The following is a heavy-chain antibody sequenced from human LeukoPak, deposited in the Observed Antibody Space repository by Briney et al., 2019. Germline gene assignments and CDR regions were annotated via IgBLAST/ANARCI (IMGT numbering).Heavy chain of an antibody. D-gene: IGHD4-17*01. CDR2: NYYSGST. J-gene: IGHJ4*02. CDR3: ARADDYGDSSGFDY. CDR1: GGSISSYY. Sequence: SETLSLTCTVSGGSISSYYWSWIRQPPGKGLEWIGYNYYSGSTNYNPSLKSRVTISVDTSKNQFSLKLSSVTAADTAVYYCARADDYGDSSGFDYWGQGTLVTVSS. V-gene: IGHV4-59*01.